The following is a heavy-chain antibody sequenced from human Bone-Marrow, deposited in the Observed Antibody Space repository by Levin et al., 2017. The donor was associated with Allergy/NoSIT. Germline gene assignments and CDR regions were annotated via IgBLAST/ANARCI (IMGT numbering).Heavy chain of an antibody. CDR2: ISYDGSNK. V-gene: IGHV3-30*03. CDR3: TTGHLGWEVLGAFDV. D-gene: IGHD2/OR15-2a*01. CDR1: GFTFSSFG. J-gene: IGHJ3*01. Sequence: PGGSLRLSCAASGFTFSSFGMHWVRQAPGKGLEWMAVISYDGSNKYYADSVKGRFTISRDNSKNMLYLQMNSLRTEDTAVYYCTTGHLGWEVLGAFDVWGQGTVVTVSS.